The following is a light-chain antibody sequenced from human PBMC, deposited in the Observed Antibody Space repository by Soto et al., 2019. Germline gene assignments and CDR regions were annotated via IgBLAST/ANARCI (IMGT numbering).Light chain of an antibody. V-gene: IGKV3-15*01. Sequence: EIVMTQSPATLSVSPGERATLSCRASQSVNINLAWYQQKPGQAPRLLIYGTSTRATGVPARFSGSGSGTEFTLIISSLQSEDSAVYYCQQRSNWPLTFGGGTKVDIK. CDR1: QSVNIN. CDR2: GTS. J-gene: IGKJ4*01. CDR3: QQRSNWPLT.